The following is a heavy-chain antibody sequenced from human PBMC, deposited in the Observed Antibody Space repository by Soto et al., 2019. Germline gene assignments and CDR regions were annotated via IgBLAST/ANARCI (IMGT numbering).Heavy chain of an antibody. CDR2: INSDGSST. J-gene: IGHJ6*02. CDR3: ARKGYCSGGSCPRTFDV. CDR1: GFTFSSYW. D-gene: IGHD2-15*01. V-gene: IGHV3-74*01. Sequence: GGSLRLSFAASGFTFSSYWMHWVRQAPGKGLVWVSRINSDGSSTSYADSVKGRFTISRDNAKNTLYLQMNSLRAEDTAVYYCARKGYCSGGSCPRTFDVWGQGTTVTVSS.